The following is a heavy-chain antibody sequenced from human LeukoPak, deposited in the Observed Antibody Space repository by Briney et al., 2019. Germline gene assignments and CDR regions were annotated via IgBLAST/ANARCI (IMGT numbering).Heavy chain of an antibody. CDR3: ARAYDFWSGYYNLLGY. J-gene: IGHJ4*02. Sequence: ASVKVSCKSSVYTFTSYYMHWVRQAPGQGLERMGIINPSGGSTSYAQKFQGRVTMTRDTSTSTVYMELSSLRSEDTAVYYCARAYDFWSGYYNLLGYWGQGTLVTVSS. V-gene: IGHV1-46*01. CDR2: INPSGGST. D-gene: IGHD3-3*01. CDR1: VYTFTSYY.